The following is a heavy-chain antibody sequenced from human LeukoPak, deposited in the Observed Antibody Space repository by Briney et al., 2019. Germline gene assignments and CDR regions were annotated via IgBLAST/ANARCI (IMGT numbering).Heavy chain of an antibody. V-gene: IGHV1-24*01. CDR3: ATGPIPNHYYYYYMDV. CDR1: GYTLTELS. Sequence: ASVKVSCKVSGYTLTELSMHWVRQAPGKGLEWMGGFDPEDGETIYAQKFQGRVTMTEDTSTDTAYMELSSLRSEDTAVYYCATGPIPNHYYYYYMDVWGKGTTVTVSS. CDR2: FDPEDGET. D-gene: IGHD2-2*02. J-gene: IGHJ6*03.